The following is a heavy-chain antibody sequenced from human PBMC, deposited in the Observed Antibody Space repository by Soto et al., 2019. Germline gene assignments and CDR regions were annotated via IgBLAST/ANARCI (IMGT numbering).Heavy chain of an antibody. V-gene: IGHV4-59*01. CDR2: IHYSGST. CDR3: AGPVRLAYNY. CDR1: GGSIINSC. J-gene: IGHJ4*02. D-gene: IGHD3-3*02. Sequence: SVIMPVTWTVSGGSIINSCWRLIRQPPGKGLEWIGYIHYSGSTNYNPSLKSLVTISVDTSKNHFSLKLNSVTSSYSAVYYCAGPVRLAYNYWVQGALVTVSS.